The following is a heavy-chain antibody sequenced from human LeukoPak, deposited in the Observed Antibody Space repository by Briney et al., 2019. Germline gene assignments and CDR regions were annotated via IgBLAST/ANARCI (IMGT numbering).Heavy chain of an antibody. CDR1: GFTFSHAW. V-gene: IGHV3-15*01. CDR3: TVDTNTDSQYY. D-gene: IGHD2-8*01. J-gene: IGHJ4*02. CDR2: IKSKTDGGTP. Sequence: PGGSLRLSCAGYGFTFSHAWMSWVRQGAGKGLEWVGRIKSKTDGGTPDCAAPVTGRFTISRDDSENTFYLQMNSLKTEETAVYYCTVDTNTDSQYYWGQGTLVTVSS.